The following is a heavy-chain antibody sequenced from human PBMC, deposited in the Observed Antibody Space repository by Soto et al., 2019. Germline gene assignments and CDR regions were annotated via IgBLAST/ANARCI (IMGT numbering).Heavy chain of an antibody. CDR1: GFTFSSYA. D-gene: IGHD3-22*01. V-gene: IGHV3-23*01. J-gene: IGHJ4*02. CDR3: AKDVVLVVVISTFDY. Sequence: GGSLRLSCAASGFTFSSYAMSWVRQAPGKGLEWVSAISGSGGSTYYADSVKGRFTISRDNSKNTLYLQMNSLRAEDTAVYYCAKDVVLVVVISTFDYWGQGTLVTVSS. CDR2: ISGSGGST.